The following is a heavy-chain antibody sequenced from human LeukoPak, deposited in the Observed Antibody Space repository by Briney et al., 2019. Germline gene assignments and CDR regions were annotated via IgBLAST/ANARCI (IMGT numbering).Heavy chain of an antibody. CDR3: ARVPSRAYCGADCLDY. V-gene: IGHV4-34*01. CDR2: INHSGST. J-gene: IGHJ4*02. Sequence: SETLSLTCAVYGGSFSGYYLSWIRQPPGKGLEWIGEINHSGSTNYNPSLKSRVTISVDTSKNQFSLKLSSVTAADTAVYYCARVPSRAYCGADCLDYWGQGTLVTVSS. CDR1: GGSFSGYY. D-gene: IGHD2-21*01.